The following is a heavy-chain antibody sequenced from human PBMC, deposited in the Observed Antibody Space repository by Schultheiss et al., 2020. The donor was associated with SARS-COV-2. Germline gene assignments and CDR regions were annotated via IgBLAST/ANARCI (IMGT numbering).Heavy chain of an antibody. J-gene: IGHJ6*03. CDR1: GGSIRSYY. CDR3: ARGIVVVPAARRYYYYMDV. D-gene: IGHD2-2*01. Sequence: SETLSLTCTVSGGSIRSYYWSWIRQPPGKGLEWIGYIHHSAGTNYNPSLKSRVTISVDTSKNQFSLKLSSVTAADTAVYYCARGIVVVPAARRYYYYMDVWGKGTTVTVSS. V-gene: IGHV4-59*12. CDR2: IHHSAGT.